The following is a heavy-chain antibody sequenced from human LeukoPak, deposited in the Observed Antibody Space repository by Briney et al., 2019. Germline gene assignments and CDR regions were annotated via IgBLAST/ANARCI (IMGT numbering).Heavy chain of an antibody. D-gene: IGHD1-26*01. CDR2: ISGSSSYI. Sequence: GGSLRLSCAASGFTLSSSCMDWVRQAPGNGLERVSSISGSSSYIYYADSVKGRFTISRDNAKNSLYLQMNSLRAEDTAVYYCARVKKRSYSYYYGMDVWGQGTTVTVSS. J-gene: IGHJ6*02. CDR1: GFTLSSSC. V-gene: IGHV3-21*01. CDR3: ARVKKRSYSYYYGMDV.